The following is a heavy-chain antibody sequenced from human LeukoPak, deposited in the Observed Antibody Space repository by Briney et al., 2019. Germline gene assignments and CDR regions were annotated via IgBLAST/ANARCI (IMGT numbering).Heavy chain of an antibody. Sequence: QPGGSLRLSCAASGFAFSSYWMSWVRQAPGKGLEWVANIKQGGSEKYYVDSVKGRFTISRDNAKNSLYLQMNSLRDEDTAVYYCGRDVNDIWSGSSLDYWGQGTLVTVSS. CDR3: GRDVNDIWSGSSLDY. J-gene: IGHJ4*02. V-gene: IGHV3-7*01. CDR1: GFAFSSYW. CDR2: IKQGGSEK. D-gene: IGHD3-3*01.